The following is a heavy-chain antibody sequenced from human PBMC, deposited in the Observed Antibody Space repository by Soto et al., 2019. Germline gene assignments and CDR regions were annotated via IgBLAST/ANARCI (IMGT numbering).Heavy chain of an antibody. Sequence: ASVKVSCKASGYTFTSYAMHWVRQAPGQRLEWMGWINAGNGNTKYSQKFQGRVTITRDTSASTAYMELSSLRSEDTAVYYCTRVGARSYYVHFDYWGQGTLVTVSS. CDR2: INAGNGNT. CDR3: TRVGARSYYVHFDY. V-gene: IGHV1-3*01. D-gene: IGHD1-26*01. J-gene: IGHJ4*02. CDR1: GYTFTSYA.